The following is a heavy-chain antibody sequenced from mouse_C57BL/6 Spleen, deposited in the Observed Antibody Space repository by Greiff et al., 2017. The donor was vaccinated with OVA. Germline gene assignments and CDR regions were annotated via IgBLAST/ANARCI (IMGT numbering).Heavy chain of an antibody. D-gene: IGHD2-3*01. CDR3: ARPPSMMVTYFDY. CDR1: GYTFTDYY. CDR2: INPYNGGT. J-gene: IGHJ2*01. V-gene: IGHV1-19*01. Sequence: EVQLVESGPVLVKPGASVKMSCKASGYTFTDYYMNWVKQSHGKSLEWIGVINPYNGGTSYNQKFKGKATLTVDKSSSTAYMELNSLTSEDSAVYYCARPPSMMVTYFDYWGQGTTLTVSS.